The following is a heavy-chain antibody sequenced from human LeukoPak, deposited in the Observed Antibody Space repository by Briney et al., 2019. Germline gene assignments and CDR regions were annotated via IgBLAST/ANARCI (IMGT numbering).Heavy chain of an antibody. D-gene: IGHD3-10*01. CDR3: ARDTTMVRETTFDY. CDR2: ITQDGSEK. Sequence: PGGSLRLSFSASGFTFRSYRMSWVRQAPGKGLERVANITQDGSEKYYVDSVKGRFTISRGNAKNSLYLQMDSLRAEDTAVYYCARDTTMVRETTFDYWGQGTLVTVSS. J-gene: IGHJ4*02. CDR1: GFTFRSYR. V-gene: IGHV3-7*03.